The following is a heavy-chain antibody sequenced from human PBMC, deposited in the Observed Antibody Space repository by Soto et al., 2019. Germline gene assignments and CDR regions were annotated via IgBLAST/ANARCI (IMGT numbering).Heavy chain of an antibody. D-gene: IGHD6-13*01. J-gene: IGHJ5*02. CDR3: ARNPLSSSWYFSP. CDR1: GFIVSSNY. CDR2: IYSGGNT. Sequence: EVHLVESGGGLVQPGGSLRLSCAASGFIVSSNYMSWVRQAPGKGLEWVSLIYSGGNTFYADSVKGRFTISRDNSKNTLYLQMTSLRAEATAIYYCARNPLSSSWYFSPWCQGTLVTVSS. V-gene: IGHV3-66*01.